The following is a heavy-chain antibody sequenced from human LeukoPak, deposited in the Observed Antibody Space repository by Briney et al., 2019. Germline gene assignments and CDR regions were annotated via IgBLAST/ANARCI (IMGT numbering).Heavy chain of an antibody. CDR2: INHSGST. V-gene: IGHV4-34*01. Sequence: SETLSLTCAVYGGPFSGYYWSWIRQLPGKGLEWIGEINHSGSTNYNPSLKSRVTMSVDTSKNQFSLKLSSVTAADTAVYYCARDPTDYYDSSDLPFDYWGQGTLVTVSS. J-gene: IGHJ4*02. CDR1: GGPFSGYY. CDR3: ARDPTDYYDSSDLPFDY. D-gene: IGHD3-22*01.